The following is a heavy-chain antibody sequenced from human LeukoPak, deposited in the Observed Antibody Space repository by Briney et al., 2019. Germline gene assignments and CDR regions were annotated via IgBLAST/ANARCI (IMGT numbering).Heavy chain of an antibody. D-gene: IGHD1-7*01. CDR3: ARAITGSN. CDR2: INQDGSKE. J-gene: IGHJ4*02. Sequence: GGSLRLSCAASGFTFSNYWMTWVRQAPGKGLEWVAHINQDGSKEYYMDSVKARFTISRDNAKNSLSLQMNSLRAEDTAVYYCARAITGSNWGQGTLVTVSS. CDR1: GFTFSNYW. V-gene: IGHV3-7*01.